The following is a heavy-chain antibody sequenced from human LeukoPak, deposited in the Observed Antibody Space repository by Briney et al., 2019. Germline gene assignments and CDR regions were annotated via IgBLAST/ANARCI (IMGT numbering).Heavy chain of an antibody. D-gene: IGHD2-15*01. CDR3: QCAPA. Sequence: GGSLRLSCVASGFTFTNYWVTWVRQAPGKGLEWVAAIKQDGSLKQYVASVKGRFTISRDNAKNSAFLQMNNLRVEDTAVYYCQCAPAWGQGTLVTVSS. J-gene: IGHJ4*02. CDR2: IKQDGSLK. V-gene: IGHV3-7*01. CDR1: GFTFTNYW.